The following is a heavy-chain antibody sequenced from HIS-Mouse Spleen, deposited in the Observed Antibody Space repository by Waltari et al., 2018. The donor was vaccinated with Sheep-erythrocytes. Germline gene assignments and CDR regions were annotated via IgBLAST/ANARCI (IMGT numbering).Heavy chain of an antibody. CDR3: ARGAYSSSWYPFQH. CDR2: ISYDGSNK. D-gene: IGHD6-13*01. J-gene: IGHJ1*01. V-gene: IGHV3-30-3*01. CDR1: GFTFSRYA. Sequence: QVQLVESGGGVVQPGWSLRLSCAASGFTFSRYAVHWVSQAPGKGLEWVAVISYDGSNKYYADSVKGRFTISRDNSKNTLYLQMNSLRAEDTAVYYCARGAYSSSWYPFQHWGQGTLVTVSS.